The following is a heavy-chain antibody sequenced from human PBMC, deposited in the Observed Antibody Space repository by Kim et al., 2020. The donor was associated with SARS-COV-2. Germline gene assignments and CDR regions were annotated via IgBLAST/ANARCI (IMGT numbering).Heavy chain of an antibody. J-gene: IGHJ6*02. V-gene: IGHV6-1*01. Sequence: YALSVKSRITINPDTSKTQFSLQLNSVTPEDTAVYYCARDENFYYYGMDVWGQGTTVTVSS. CDR3: ARDENFYYYGMDV.